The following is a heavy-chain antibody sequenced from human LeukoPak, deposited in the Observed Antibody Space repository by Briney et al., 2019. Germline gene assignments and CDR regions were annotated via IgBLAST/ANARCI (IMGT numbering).Heavy chain of an antibody. V-gene: IGHV1-2*06. CDR1: GYTFTGYY. CDR3: ARVTAAGPNDAFDI. J-gene: IGHJ3*02. CDR2: INPNSGGT. D-gene: IGHD6-13*01. Sequence: ASVKVSCKASGYTFTGYYMHLVRQAPGQGLEWMGRINPNSGGTNYAQKFQGRVTMTRDTSISTAYMELSRLRSDDTAVYYCARVTAAGPNDAFDIWGQGTMVTVSS.